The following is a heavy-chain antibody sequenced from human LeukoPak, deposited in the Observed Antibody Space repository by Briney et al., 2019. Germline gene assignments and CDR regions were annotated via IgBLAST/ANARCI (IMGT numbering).Heavy chain of an antibody. D-gene: IGHD3-22*01. CDR1: GFTFSSYA. Sequence: GGSLRLSCAASGFTFSSYAMSWVRQAPGKGLEWVSAISGSGGSTYYADSVKGRFTISRGNSKNTLYLQMNSLRAEDTAVYYCAKDLFVTYYDSSGYYGAFDIWGQGTMVTVSS. V-gene: IGHV3-23*01. CDR3: AKDLFVTYYDSSGYYGAFDI. CDR2: ISGSGGST. J-gene: IGHJ3*02.